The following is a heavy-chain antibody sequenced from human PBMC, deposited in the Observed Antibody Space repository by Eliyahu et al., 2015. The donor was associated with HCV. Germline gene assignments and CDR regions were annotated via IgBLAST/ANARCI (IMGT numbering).Heavy chain of an antibody. CDR2: ISSTSHSK. J-gene: IGHJ5*02. CDR1: GFTFSDYY. D-gene: IGHD2/OR15-2a*01. V-gene: IGHV3-11*01. CDR3: ARGGTTSLSWFGP. Sequence: QVQLVESGGGLVKPGGSLRLSCSASGFTFSDYYGAWVHQAPEKGLEWVSYISSTSHSKQYADSMKGRLTISRDNARNSVYLQMNNLRVEDTAVYYCARGGTTSLSWFGPWGQGILVTVSS.